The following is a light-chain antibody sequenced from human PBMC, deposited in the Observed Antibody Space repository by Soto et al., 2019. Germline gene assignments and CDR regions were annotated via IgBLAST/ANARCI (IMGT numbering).Light chain of an antibody. CDR2: LDRSGSY. V-gene: IGLV4-60*02. CDR1: SGHSTYI. J-gene: IGLJ3*02. CDR3: ETWYSNTHKV. Sequence: QSVLTQSSSASASLGSSVKLTCILSSGHSTYIIAWHQQQPGKAPRFLMTLDRSGSYNRGSGVPDRFSGSSSGADRYLTISHLQYEDEGDYYCETWYSNTHKVFGGGTKLTVL.